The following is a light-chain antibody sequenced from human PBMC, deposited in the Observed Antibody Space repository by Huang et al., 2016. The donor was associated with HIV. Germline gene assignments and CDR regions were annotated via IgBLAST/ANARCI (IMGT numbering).Light chain of an antibody. Sequence: AIRMTQSPSSLSAFTGDRVTITCRASQDVNNFLAWYQQKPGKAPNLLIYAASILETGVPSMFSGSGSGTEFNLSISCLQSEDFATYYCQQYYSYRAFGQGTQVEIK. CDR3: QQYYSYRA. J-gene: IGKJ1*01. CDR2: AAS. CDR1: QDVNNF. V-gene: IGKV1-8*01.